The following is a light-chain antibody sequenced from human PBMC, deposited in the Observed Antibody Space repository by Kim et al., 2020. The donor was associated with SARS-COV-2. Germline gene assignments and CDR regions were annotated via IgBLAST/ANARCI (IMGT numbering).Light chain of an antibody. CDR3: CSYAGSYV. CDR1: ISDVGDYNY. V-gene: IGLV2-11*01. J-gene: IGLJ1*01. CDR2: DVS. Sequence: PVVSGTTSCTGAISDVGDYNYVSWYQQPPGKAPTLMIYDVSKRPSGVPDRFSGSKSGNTASLTISGLQAEDEADYYCCSYAGSYVFGTGTKVTVL.